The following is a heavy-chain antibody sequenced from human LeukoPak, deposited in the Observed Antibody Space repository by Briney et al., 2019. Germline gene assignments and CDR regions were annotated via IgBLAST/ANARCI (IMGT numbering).Heavy chain of an antibody. Sequence: PSETLSLTCAVYGGSFSSYYWSWIRQPPGRGLEWIGYIYSSGSTNYSPSLKSRVTISVDTSKNQFSLKLSSVTAADTAVYYCARLAAIGDYSRHYYMDVWGKGTTVTVSS. J-gene: IGHJ6*03. D-gene: IGHD4-11*01. CDR3: ARLAAIGDYSRHYYMDV. CDR1: GGSFSSYY. CDR2: IYSSGST. V-gene: IGHV4-4*09.